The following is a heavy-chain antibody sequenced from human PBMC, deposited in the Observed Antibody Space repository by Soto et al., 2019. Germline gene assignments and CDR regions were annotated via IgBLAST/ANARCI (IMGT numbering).Heavy chain of an antibody. J-gene: IGHJ4*02. CDR2: INPNSGGT. Sequence: GASVKVSCKASGYTFTGYYTHWVRQAPGQGFEWMGWINPNSGGTNYTQKFQGRFTMTRDTSISTAYMELSSLRSDDTAVYYCAANYYDSSGYYYVDYWGQGTLVTVSS. D-gene: IGHD3-22*01. CDR3: AANYYDSSGYYYVDY. V-gene: IGHV1-2*02. CDR1: GYTFTGYY.